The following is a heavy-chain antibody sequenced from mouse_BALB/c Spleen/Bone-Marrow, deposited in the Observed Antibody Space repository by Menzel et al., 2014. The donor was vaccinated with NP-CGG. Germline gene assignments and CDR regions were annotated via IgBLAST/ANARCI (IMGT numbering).Heavy chain of an antibody. D-gene: IGHD1-1*01. Sequence: QVQLQQSGAELVRPGVSVKISCKGSGYTFTDYALHWVKQSHAKSLEWIGIISTYYGDASYNQKFKGKATMTVDKSSSTAYMELARLTSEDSAIYYCARVSYDYFDYWGQGITLTVSS. CDR1: GYTFTDYA. CDR3: ARVSYDYFDY. CDR2: ISTYYGDA. V-gene: IGHV1S137*01. J-gene: IGHJ2*01.